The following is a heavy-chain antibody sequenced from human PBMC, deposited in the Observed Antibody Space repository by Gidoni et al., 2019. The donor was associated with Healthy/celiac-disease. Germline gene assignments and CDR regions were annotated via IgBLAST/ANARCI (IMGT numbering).Heavy chain of an antibody. Sequence: EVQLVESGGGLVQPGRSLRLSCAASGFTFDDYAMHWVRQAPGKGLEWVSGISWNSGSIGYADSVKGRFTISRDNAKNSLYLQMNSLRAEDTALYYCAKGAGGNPKGAFDIWGQGTMVTVSS. J-gene: IGHJ3*02. V-gene: IGHV3-9*01. CDR3: AKGAGGNPKGAFDI. D-gene: IGHD2-15*01. CDR2: ISWNSGSI. CDR1: GFTFDDYA.